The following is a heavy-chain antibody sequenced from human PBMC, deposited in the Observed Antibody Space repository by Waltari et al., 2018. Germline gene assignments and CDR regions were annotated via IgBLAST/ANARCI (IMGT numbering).Heavy chain of an antibody. V-gene: IGHV1-8*01. CDR2: MNPNIGNT. CDR1: GYTFTSYD. J-gene: IGHJ3*02. Sequence: QVQLVQSGAEVKKPGASVKVSCKASGYTFTSYDINWVRQATGQGLEWMGWMNPNIGNTGDAQKFQGRGTMTRNNSRSTAYMELRSLRSEDTAVYYCACDADAFDIWGQGTMVTVSS. CDR3: ACDADAFDI.